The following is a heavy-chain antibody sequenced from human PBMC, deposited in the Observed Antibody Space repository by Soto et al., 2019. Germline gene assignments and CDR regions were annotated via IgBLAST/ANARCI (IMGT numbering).Heavy chain of an antibody. Sequence: EVQLVESGGGLVQPGGSLRLSCAASGFTFSSSWMHWVRQAPGKGLVWVSHINSGASTTNYADSVKGRFTISRDNAKNTLYLQMDSLTAEDTAVYYCARGPSGWFGYDYWGQGTLVTVSS. V-gene: IGHV3-74*01. CDR1: GFTFSSSW. D-gene: IGHD6-19*01. CDR3: ARGPSGWFGYDY. CDR2: INSGASTT. J-gene: IGHJ4*02.